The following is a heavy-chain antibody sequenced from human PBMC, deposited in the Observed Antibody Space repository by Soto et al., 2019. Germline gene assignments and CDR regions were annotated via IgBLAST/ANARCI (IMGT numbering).Heavy chain of an antibody. CDR1: GYTFTSYG. V-gene: IGHV1-18*01. CDR2: ISAYNGNT. Sequence: ASVKVSCKASGYTFTSYGIIWVRQAPGQGLEWMGWISAYNGNTNYSQKFQCRVTITRDTSASTAYMELSSLRSEDTAVYYCARGLNGYLHYFDYWGQGTPVTVSS. J-gene: IGHJ4*02. D-gene: IGHD5-18*01. CDR3: ARGLNGYLHYFDY.